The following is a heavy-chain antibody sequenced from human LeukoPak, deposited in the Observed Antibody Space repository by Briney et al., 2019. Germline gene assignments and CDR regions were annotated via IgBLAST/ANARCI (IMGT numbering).Heavy chain of an antibody. CDR3: RSGPTRSDAFDI. Sequence: GESLKISCAASGFTFSDYYMSWIRQAPGKGLEWVSYISSSGSTIYYADSVKGRFTISRDNAKNSLYLQMNSLRAEDTAVYYCRSGPTRSDAFDIWGQGTMVTVSS. CDR1: GFTFSDYY. D-gene: IGHD5-12*01. V-gene: IGHV3-11*04. J-gene: IGHJ3*02. CDR2: ISSSGSTI.